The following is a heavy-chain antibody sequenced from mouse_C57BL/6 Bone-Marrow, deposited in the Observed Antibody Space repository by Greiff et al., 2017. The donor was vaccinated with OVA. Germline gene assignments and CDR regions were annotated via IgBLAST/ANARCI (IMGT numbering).Heavy chain of an antibody. J-gene: IGHJ1*03. Sequence: QVQLQQSGPELVKPGASVKISCKASGYAFSSSWMNWVKQRPGKGLEWIGRIYPGDGDTNYNGKFKGKATLTADKSSSTAYMQLSSLTSEDSAVYVCARDDDYDWYFDVWGTGTTVTVSS. CDR3: ARDDDYDWYFDV. CDR1: GYAFSSSW. V-gene: IGHV1-82*01. D-gene: IGHD2-4*01. CDR2: IYPGDGDT.